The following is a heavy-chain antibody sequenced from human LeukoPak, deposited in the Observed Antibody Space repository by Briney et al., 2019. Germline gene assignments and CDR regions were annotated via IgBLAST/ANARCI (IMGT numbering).Heavy chain of an antibody. D-gene: IGHD6-19*01. CDR2: ISSTGSTI. Sequence: GGSLRLSCAASGFTFSSYEMNWVRQAPGKGLEWVSYISSTGSTIYYADSVKGRFTISRDNAKNSLYLQLNSLRAEDTAVYYCARVHRSSAWEFDSWGQGTLVTVSS. CDR1: GFTFSSYE. V-gene: IGHV3-48*03. J-gene: IGHJ4*02. CDR3: ARVHRSSAWEFDS.